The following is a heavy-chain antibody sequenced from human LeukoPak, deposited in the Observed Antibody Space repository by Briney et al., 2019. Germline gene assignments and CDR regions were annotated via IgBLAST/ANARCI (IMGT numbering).Heavy chain of an antibody. CDR3: AKDVKYYYGSGSTNYFDY. J-gene: IGHJ4*02. CDR1: GLTFSSYA. CDR2: ISGSGGTT. D-gene: IGHD3-10*01. V-gene: IGHV3-23*01. Sequence: GGSLRLSCAASGLTFSSYAMTWVRQTPGKGLEWVAAISGSGGTTYYADSVKGRFTISRDNSKNTLYLQMNSLRAEDTAVYYCAKDVKYYYGSGSTNYFDYWGQGTLVTVSS.